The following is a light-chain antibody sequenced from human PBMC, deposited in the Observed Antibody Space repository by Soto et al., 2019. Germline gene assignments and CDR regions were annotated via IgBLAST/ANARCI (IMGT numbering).Light chain of an antibody. CDR1: SSDVGVSRS. CDR3: CSYEGRFF. Sequence: QSVLTQPRSVSGSPGQSVTISCTGTSSDVGVSRSVSWYQQHPGKAPKLIISDVPKRPSAVPYRFSGSKSGNTASLTISGLQAADEADYYCCSYEGRFFFGTGTKVTVL. CDR2: DVP. V-gene: IGLV2-11*01. J-gene: IGLJ1*01.